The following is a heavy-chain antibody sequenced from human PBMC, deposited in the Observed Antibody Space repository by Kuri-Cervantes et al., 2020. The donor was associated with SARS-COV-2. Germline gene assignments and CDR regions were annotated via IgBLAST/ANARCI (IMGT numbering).Heavy chain of an antibody. D-gene: IGHD2-15*01. CDR3: ARDGSGGDADY. V-gene: IGHV4-30-2*01. CDR1: GGSISSGGYS. CDR2: IYYSGST. J-gene: IGHJ4*02. Sequence: SETLSLTCAVSGGSISSGGYSWSWIRQPPGKGLEWIGYIYYSGSTYYNPSLKSRVTISVDRSKNQFSLKLSSVTAADTAVYYCARDGSGGDADYWGQGTLVTVSS.